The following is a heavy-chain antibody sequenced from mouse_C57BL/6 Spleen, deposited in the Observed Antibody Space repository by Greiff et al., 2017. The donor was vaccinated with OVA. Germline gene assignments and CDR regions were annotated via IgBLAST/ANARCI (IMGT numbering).Heavy chain of an antibody. J-gene: IGHJ2*01. CDR3: ARHYGYYFDY. CDR2: IRNEANGYTT. V-gene: IGHV7-3*01. D-gene: IGHD2-2*01. Sequence: GLVQPGGSLSLSCAASGFTFTDYYMSWVRQPPGKALEWLGFIRNEANGYTTEYSASVKGRFTISRDNSQSILYLQMNALRAEDSATYYCARHYGYYFDYWGQGTTLTVSS. CDR1: GFTFTDYY.